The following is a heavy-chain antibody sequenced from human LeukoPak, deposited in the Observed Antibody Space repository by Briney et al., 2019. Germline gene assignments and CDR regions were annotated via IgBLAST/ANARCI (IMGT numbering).Heavy chain of an antibody. CDR3: ATSMIVARASFDL. V-gene: IGHV4-59*08. CDR1: GGSISSYY. J-gene: IGHJ2*01. D-gene: IGHD3-22*01. CDR2: IYYSGST. Sequence: SETLSLTCTVSGGSISSYYWSWIRQPPGKGLEWIGYIYYSGSTNYNPSLKSRVTISVDTSKNQFSLKLSSVTAAVTAVYYCATSMIVARASFDLWGRGTLVTVSS.